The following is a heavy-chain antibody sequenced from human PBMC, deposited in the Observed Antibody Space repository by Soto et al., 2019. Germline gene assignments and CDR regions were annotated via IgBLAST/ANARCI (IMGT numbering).Heavy chain of an antibody. CDR2: SIPIFGTA. CDR3: APDRRPAHDYSHDVAT. D-gene: IGHD4-4*01. CDR1: GGTFSSYA. V-gene: IGHV1-69*01. J-gene: IGHJ5*02. Sequence: QVQLVQSGAEVKKPGSSVKVSCKASGGTFSSYAISWVRQAPGQGLEWMGGSIPIFGTANYAQKFQGRVTITGDESTSTAYMELSSLRSEDTAVYYCAPDRRPAHDYSHDVATWGQGILVNVSS.